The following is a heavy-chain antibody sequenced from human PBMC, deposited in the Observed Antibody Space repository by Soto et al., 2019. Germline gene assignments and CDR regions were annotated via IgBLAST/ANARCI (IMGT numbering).Heavy chain of an antibody. CDR2: ISSSSSYI. V-gene: IGHV3-21*01. D-gene: IGHD2-15*01. J-gene: IGHJ3*02. CDR3: ARAGYCSGGSCFGAFDI. Sequence: EVQLVESGGGLVKPGGSLRLSCAASGFTFSSYSMNWVRQAPGQGLEWVSSISSSSSYIYYADSVKGRFTISRDNAKNSLYLQMNSLRAEDTAVYYCARAGYCSGGSCFGAFDIWGQGTMVTVSS. CDR1: GFTFSSYS.